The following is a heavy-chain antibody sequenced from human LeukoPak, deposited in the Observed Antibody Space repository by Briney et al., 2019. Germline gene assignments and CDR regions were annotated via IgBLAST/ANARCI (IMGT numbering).Heavy chain of an antibody. CDR1: GGSISSGGYS. D-gene: IGHD3-10*01. Sequence: PSETLSLTFAVSGGSISSGGYSWSWIRQPPGKGLEWIGYIYHSGITHYNPPLKSRATISVDRSKKQFSLKLSSVTAADTAVYYCARDIWFGELSSVRFDPWGQGTLVTVSS. J-gene: IGHJ5*02. CDR3: ARDIWFGELSSVRFDP. V-gene: IGHV4-30-2*01. CDR2: IYHSGIT.